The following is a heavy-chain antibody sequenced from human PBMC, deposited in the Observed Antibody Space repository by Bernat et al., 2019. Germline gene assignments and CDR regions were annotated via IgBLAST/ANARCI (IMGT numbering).Heavy chain of an antibody. V-gene: IGHV3-74*01. D-gene: IGHD2-2*01. Sequence: EVQLVESGGGLVQPGGSLRLSCEVSGFTFSKYWMHWFRQAPGKGLVWVSRIHSDGTTIYADSVKGRFTMSRENAKSTLYLQMNSLSAEDTAAYYCARGPDIPATSSFTHGMDVWGQGTTVTVSS. J-gene: IGHJ6*02. CDR1: GFTFSKYW. CDR2: IHSDGTT. CDR3: ARGPDIPATSSFTHGMDV.